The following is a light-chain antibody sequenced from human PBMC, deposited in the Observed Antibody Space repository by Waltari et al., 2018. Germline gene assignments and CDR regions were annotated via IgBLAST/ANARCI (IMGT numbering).Light chain of an antibody. CDR2: AAS. CDR1: QNIGSD. Sequence: DIQMTQSPSSLSASLRDRVTITCRASQNIGSDLNWYQQKPGKAPKLLIYAASSLRSGVPSRISGSGSGTEFTLTITSLQPEDFATYYCQQSSSIPLTFGGGTKVEIK. V-gene: IGKV1-39*01. CDR3: QQSSSIPLT. J-gene: IGKJ4*01.